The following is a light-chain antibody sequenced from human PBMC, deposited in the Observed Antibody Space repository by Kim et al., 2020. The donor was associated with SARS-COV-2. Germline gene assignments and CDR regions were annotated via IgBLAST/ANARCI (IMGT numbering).Light chain of an antibody. Sequence: VALGQTVRITCQGDSLRSYYATWYQQKPGQAPIVVIYGKNNRPSGIPDRFSGSCSGDTASLTITGTQAGDEADYYCNSRGSNDNVLFGGGTKLTVL. V-gene: IGLV3-19*01. CDR2: GKN. CDR3: NSRGSNDNVL. J-gene: IGLJ2*01. CDR1: SLRSYY.